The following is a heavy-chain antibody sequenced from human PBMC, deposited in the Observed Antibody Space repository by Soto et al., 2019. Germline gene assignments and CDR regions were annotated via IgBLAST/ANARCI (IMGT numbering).Heavy chain of an antibody. V-gene: IGHV1-58*01. CDR1: GVSLTSSA. Sequence: GASVEVSCEASGVSLTSSAVHWVRQARGQRLEWIGWIVVGSGNTNYAQKFQERVTITRDMSTSTAYMELSSLRSEDTAVYYCAADAYYYDSSGTDAFDIWGQGTTVTVS. D-gene: IGHD3-22*01. J-gene: IGHJ3*02. CDR3: AADAYYYDSSGTDAFDI. CDR2: IVVGSGNT.